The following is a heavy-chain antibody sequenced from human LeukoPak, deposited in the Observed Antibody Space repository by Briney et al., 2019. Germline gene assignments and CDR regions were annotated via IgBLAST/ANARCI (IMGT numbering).Heavy chain of an antibody. CDR1: GYTFTNYD. D-gene: IGHD2-21*02. J-gene: IGHJ6*02. CDR2: IIPIFGTA. V-gene: IGHV1-69*13. CDR3: ARVGTWAKYCGGDCLNYGMDV. Sequence: GASVKVSCKASGYTFTNYDISWVRQAPGQGLEWMGGIIPIFGTANYAQKFQGRVTITADESTSTAYMELSSLRSEDTAVYYCARVGTWAKYCGGDCLNYGMDVWGQGTTVTVSS.